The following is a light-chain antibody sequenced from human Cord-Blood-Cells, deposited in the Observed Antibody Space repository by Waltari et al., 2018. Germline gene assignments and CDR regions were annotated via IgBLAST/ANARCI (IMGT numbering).Light chain of an antibody. CDR1: SRYVGGYNY. CDR2: DVS. Sequence: QSALTQPASVSGSPGQSTTISCPGTSRYVGGYNYVSWYQQHPGKAPKLMIYDVSNRPSGVSNRVSGSKSGNTASLTISGLQAEDEADYYCSSYTSSSTLYVFGTGTKVTVL. CDR3: SSYTSSSTLYV. V-gene: IGLV2-14*01. J-gene: IGLJ1*01.